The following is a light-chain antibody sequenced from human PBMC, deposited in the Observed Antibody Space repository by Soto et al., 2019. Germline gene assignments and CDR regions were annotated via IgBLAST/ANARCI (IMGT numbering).Light chain of an antibody. Sequence: QSVLTQPASVSGSPGQSITIACTGTSSDVGGYHYVSWYQQHPGKAPKLMIYDVSNRPSGVSNRFSGSKSGNTASLTISGLQAEDEDDYYCSSYTSSSTVVFGGGTKVTVL. CDR3: SSYTSSSTVV. CDR2: DVS. V-gene: IGLV2-14*01. CDR1: SSDVGGYHY. J-gene: IGLJ2*01.